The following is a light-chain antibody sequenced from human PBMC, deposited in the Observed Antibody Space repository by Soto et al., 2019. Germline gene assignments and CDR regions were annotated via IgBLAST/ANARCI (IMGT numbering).Light chain of an antibody. CDR3: QQSFNPPRT. V-gene: IGKV1-39*01. Sequence: IQMTQSPSSLSASVGDRVTITCRASQTISIYLNWYQQKPGKAPKLLIYAASRLQSGVPSRFTGSGSGTDFTLTISSLQPEDFATYYCQQSFNPPRTFGQGTKVEVK. J-gene: IGKJ1*01. CDR2: AAS. CDR1: QTISIY.